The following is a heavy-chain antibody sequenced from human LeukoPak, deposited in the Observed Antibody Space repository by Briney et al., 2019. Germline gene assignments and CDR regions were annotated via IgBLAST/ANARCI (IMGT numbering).Heavy chain of an antibody. J-gene: IGHJ4*02. V-gene: IGHV3-48*04. CDR2: ISSFNGTI. CDR3: ARDVSYFDY. CDR1: RITFSSYS. Sequence: GGSLRLSCVASRITFSSYSMNWVRQAPGKGLEWVSYISSFNGTINYADSVKGRFTISRDNAKNSLYLQMNSLRAEDTAVYYCARDVSYFDYWGQGTLVTVSS.